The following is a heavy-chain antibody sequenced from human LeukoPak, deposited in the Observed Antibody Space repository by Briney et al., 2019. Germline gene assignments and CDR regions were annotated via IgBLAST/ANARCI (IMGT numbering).Heavy chain of an antibody. CDR2: IYYSGNT. CDR1: GGSIRSTTYY. Sequence: SETLSLTCSVSGGSIRSTTYYWGWIRQPPGKGLEWIGRIYYSGNTYYSPSLMSRVTISVDTSKNQFSLNLSSVTAADTAVYFCARAPHFFDTSGSRYYFDYWGQGALVTVSS. CDR3: ARAPHFFDTSGSRYYFDY. D-gene: IGHD3-22*01. V-gene: IGHV4-39*07. J-gene: IGHJ4*02.